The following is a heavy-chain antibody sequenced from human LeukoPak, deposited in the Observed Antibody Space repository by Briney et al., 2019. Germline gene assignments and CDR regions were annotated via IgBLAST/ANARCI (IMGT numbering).Heavy chain of an antibody. CDR3: ARDKGGPLVDGGELPDTFDI. V-gene: IGHV1-18*01. D-gene: IGHD3-16*01. CDR1: GYTFTNYG. J-gene: IGHJ3*02. CDR2: ISAYNGNT. Sequence: ASVKVSCKASGYTFTNYGISWVRQAPGQGLEWMGWISAYNGNTNYAQNLQGRVTMTTDTSTSTAYMELRSLRSDDTAVYYCARDKGGPLVDGGELPDTFDIWGQGTMVTVSS.